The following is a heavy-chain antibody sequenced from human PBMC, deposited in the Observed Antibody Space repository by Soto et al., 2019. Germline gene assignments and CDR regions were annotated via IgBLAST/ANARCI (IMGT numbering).Heavy chain of an antibody. CDR2: IYYSGST. D-gene: IGHD3-10*01. Sequence: PSETLSLTCTVSGGSISSSSYYWGWIRQPPGKGLEWIGSIYYSGSTYYNPSLKSRVTISVDTSKNQFSLKLSSVTAADTAVYYCARGTHGSGSYYNPTGAFDIWGQGTMVTVSS. J-gene: IGHJ3*02. V-gene: IGHV4-39*01. CDR3: ARGTHGSGSYYNPTGAFDI. CDR1: GGSISSSSYY.